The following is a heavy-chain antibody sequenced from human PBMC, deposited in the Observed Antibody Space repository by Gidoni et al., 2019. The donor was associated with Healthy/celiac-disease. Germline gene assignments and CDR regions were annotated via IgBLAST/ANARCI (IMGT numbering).Heavy chain of an antibody. CDR2: IIPIVGTA. CDR3: ARCGELEYYYYGMDV. Sequence: QVQLVQSGAEVKQPGSSVKVSCKASGGTFSRYASSWVRQAPGQGLEWMGVIIPIVGTANYAQKVQGRVTITADESTSTAYMELSSLRAEDTAVYYCARCGELEYYYYGMDVWGQGTTVTVSS. J-gene: IGHJ6*02. CDR1: GGTFSRYA. D-gene: IGHD3-10*01. V-gene: IGHV1-69*01.